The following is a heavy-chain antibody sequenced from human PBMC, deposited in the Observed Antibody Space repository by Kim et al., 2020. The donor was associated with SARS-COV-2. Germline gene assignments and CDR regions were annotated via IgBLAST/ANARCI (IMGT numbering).Heavy chain of an antibody. CDR3: ARPLWSGGVKPQLLWFGETRRYFDL. CDR2: IYHSGST. Sequence: SETLSLTCAVSGGSISSSNWWSWVRQPPGKGLEWIGEIYHSGSTNYNPSLKSRVTISVDKSKNQFSLKLSSVTAADTAVYYCARPLWSGGVKPQLLWFGETRRYFDLWGRGTLVTVSS. V-gene: IGHV4-4*02. J-gene: IGHJ2*01. CDR1: GGSISSSNW. D-gene: IGHD3-10*01.